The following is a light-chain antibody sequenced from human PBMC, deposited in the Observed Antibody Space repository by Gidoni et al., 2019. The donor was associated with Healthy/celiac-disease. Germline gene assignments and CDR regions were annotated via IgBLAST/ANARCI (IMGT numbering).Light chain of an antibody. CDR1: QSISSY. V-gene: IGKV1-39*01. J-gene: IGKJ1*01. CDR2: AAS. Sequence: DIQMTQSPFSLSASVGDRVTITCRASQSISSYLNWYQQKAGKAPKLLNYAASSLRSGVPSRFSGSGSGADFTLTISRLQPEDFTTYCYQQSCNTPWTFGQGTKVEIK. CDR3: QQSCNTPWT.